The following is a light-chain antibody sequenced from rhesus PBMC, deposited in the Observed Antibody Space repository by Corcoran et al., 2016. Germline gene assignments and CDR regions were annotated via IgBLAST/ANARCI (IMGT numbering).Light chain of an antibody. CDR3: PHYYSTPYS. V-gene: IGKV1S17*01. Sequence: DIQMTQSPSSLSASVGDRVTITCRPCQGITNDLAWYQQKPGETPKILLYEASSLQSGIPSRFSGSGSGTDFTLTISRLQSEDFATYYCPHYYSTPYSFGQGTKVGIK. CDR2: EAS. J-gene: IGKJ2*01. CDR1: QGITND.